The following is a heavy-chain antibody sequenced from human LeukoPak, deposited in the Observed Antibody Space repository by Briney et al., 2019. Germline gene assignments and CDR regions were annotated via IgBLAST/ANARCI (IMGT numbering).Heavy chain of an antibody. D-gene: IGHD6-19*01. Sequence: ASVKVSCKASGGTFSSYAISWVRQAPGQGLEWMGGITPIFGTANYAQKFQGRVTITADESTSTAYMELSSLRSEDTAVYYCARGEQWLVLVWGQGTLVTVSS. CDR2: ITPIFGTA. V-gene: IGHV1-69*01. CDR3: ARGEQWLVLV. CDR1: GGTFSSYA. J-gene: IGHJ4*02.